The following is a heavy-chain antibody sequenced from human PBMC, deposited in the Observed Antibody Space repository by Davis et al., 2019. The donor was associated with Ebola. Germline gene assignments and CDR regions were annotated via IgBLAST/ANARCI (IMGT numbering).Heavy chain of an antibody. Sequence: SCAASGFTFSSYWMSWVRQAPGKGLEWVANIKQDGSEKYYVDSVKGRFTISRDNAKNSLYLQMNSLRAEDTAVYYCATSYVLRSLFVYWGQGTLVTVSS. J-gene: IGHJ4*02. D-gene: IGHD3-3*01. V-gene: IGHV3-7*03. CDR3: ATSYVLRSLFVY. CDR1: GFTFSSYW. CDR2: IKQDGSEK.